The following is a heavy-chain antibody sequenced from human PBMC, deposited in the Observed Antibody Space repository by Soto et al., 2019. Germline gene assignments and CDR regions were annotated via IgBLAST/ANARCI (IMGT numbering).Heavy chain of an antibody. CDR3: ARDSLGIAVLGTGRSKNNWFDP. CDR1: GGSFSGYY. CDR2: INHSGRT. V-gene: IGHV4-34*01. Sequence: QVQLQQWGAGLLKPSETLSLTCAVYGGSFSGYYWSWIRQPPGKGLEWIGEINHSGRTTYNPSLKSRVTISIAMSKNQFSLKLSSVTASDTAIYYCARDSLGIAVLGTGRSKNNWFDPWGQGTLVTVSS. D-gene: IGHD6-19*01. J-gene: IGHJ5*02.